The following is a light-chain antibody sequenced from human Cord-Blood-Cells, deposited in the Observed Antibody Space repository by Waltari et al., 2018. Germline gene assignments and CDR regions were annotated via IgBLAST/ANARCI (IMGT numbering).Light chain of an antibody. V-gene: IGLV2-14*01. CDR1: SSDVGGYNY. CDR2: DVS. J-gene: IGLJ1*01. CDR3: SSYTSSSTLYV. Sequence: QSALTQPASVSGSPGQSITISCTGTSSDVGGYNYVSWYQQHPGKAPKLMIYDVSNRPSWVCNRFSGSKSGNTASLTISGLQAEDEADYYCSSYTSSSTLYVFGTGTKVTVL.